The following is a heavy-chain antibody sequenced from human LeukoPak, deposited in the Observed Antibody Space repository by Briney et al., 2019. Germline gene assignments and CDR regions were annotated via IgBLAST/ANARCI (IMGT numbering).Heavy chain of an antibody. CDR1: GFTFSSYA. D-gene: IGHD4-17*01. Sequence: GGSLRLSCAASGFTFSSYAMSWVRQAPGKGLEWVSTISGSGGNTYYADPVKGRFTISRDNSKNTPYLQMNSLRAEDTAVYYCAKESLRNTVTTRSEADYWGQGTLVTVSS. CDR2: ISGSGGNT. CDR3: AKESLRNTVTTRSEADY. J-gene: IGHJ4*02. V-gene: IGHV3-23*01.